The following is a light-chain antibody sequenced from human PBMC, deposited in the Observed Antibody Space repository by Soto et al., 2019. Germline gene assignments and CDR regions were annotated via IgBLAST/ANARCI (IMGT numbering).Light chain of an antibody. CDR1: QSVSSN. CDR3: QQYGSSPQT. J-gene: IGKJ1*01. Sequence: EIVMTQSPATLSVSPWERATLSCRASQSVSSNLAWYQQKPGQAPRLLIYGASTRATGIPARFSGSGSGTDFTLTISRLEPEDFAVYYCQQYGSSPQTFGQGTKVDIK. V-gene: IGKV3-15*01. CDR2: GAS.